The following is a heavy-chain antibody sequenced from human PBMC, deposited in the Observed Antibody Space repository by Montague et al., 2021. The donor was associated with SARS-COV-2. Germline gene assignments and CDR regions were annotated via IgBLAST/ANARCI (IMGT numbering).Heavy chain of an antibody. CDR1: GGSISSSY. Sequence: SETLSLTCTVSGGSISSSYWTWIRQPPGKGLEWIGYIYYSGSTSYNPSPKSHVTMSVDTSKNQFSLKLSSVTAADTAVYYCARSSGSYSTFDFWGQGTLVTVSS. V-gene: IGHV4-59*08. J-gene: IGHJ4*02. D-gene: IGHD3-10*01. CDR3: ARSSGSYSTFDF. CDR2: IYYSGST.